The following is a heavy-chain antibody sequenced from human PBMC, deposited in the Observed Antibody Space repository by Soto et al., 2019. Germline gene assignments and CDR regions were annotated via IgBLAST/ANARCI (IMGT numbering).Heavy chain of an antibody. CDR2: ISWNSGSI. Sequence: EVQLVESGGGLVQPGRSLRLSCAASGFTFDDYAMHWVRQAPGKGLEWVSGISWNSGSIDYADSVKGRFTISRDNAKNSLYLQMHSLRAVDPNLYYRANDHLKYSSSSESLFDFWGQGTMVIVSS. CDR1: GFTFDDYA. CDR3: ANDHLKYSSSSESLFDF. V-gene: IGHV3-9*01. J-gene: IGHJ4*02. D-gene: IGHD6-13*01.